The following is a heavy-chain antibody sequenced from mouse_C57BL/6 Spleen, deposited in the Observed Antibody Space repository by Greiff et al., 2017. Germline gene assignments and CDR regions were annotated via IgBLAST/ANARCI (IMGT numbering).Heavy chain of an antibody. J-gene: IGHJ1*03. Sequence: QVQLQQPGAELVRPGSSVKLSCKASGYTFTSYWMHWVKQRPIQGLEWIGNIDPSDSETHYNQKFKDKATLTVDKSSSTAYMQLSSLTSEDSAVYYCARGGGPTVNWYFDVWGTGTTVTVSS. D-gene: IGHD1-1*01. CDR1: GYTFTSYW. CDR2: IDPSDSET. CDR3: ARGGGPTVNWYFDV. V-gene: IGHV1-52*01.